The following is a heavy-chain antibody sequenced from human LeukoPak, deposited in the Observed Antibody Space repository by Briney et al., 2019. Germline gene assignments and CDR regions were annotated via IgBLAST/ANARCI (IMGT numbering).Heavy chain of an antibody. CDR3: ARSTVRGTDD. V-gene: IGHV3-11*01. J-gene: IGHJ4*02. Sequence: GGSLRLSCAASGFTFSVYYMLWLRQAPGKGLEWVSYISSSGSNIYYADSVKGLFTISRDNAKNSIFTQMNLMTPDDTAVHNCARSTVRGTDDSGQGTLATVSS. D-gene: IGHD3-10*01. CDR1: GFTFSVYY. CDR2: ISSSGSNI.